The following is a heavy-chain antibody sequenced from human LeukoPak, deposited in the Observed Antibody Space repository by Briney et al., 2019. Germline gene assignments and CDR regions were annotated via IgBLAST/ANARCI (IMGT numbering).Heavy chain of an antibody. CDR1: GYTFTGYY. CDR2: INPNSGNT. J-gene: IGHJ4*02. Sequence: ASVKVSCKASGYTFTGYYMHWVRQAPGQGLEWMGWINPNSGNTNYAQKLQGRVTMTTDTSTSTAYMELRSLRSDDTAVYYCAREGGLWFGELKYWGQGTLVTVSP. V-gene: IGHV1-18*04. D-gene: IGHD3-10*01. CDR3: AREGGLWFGELKY.